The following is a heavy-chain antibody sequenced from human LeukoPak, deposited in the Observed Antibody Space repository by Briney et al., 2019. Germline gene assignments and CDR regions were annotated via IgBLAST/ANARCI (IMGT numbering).Heavy chain of an antibody. CDR1: GGSFSDYF. CDR2: INHSGRT. J-gene: IGHJ6*02. Sequence: SETLSLTCAVYGGSFSDYFWGWICQPPGKGLEWIGEINHSGRTYYNPSLKSRVTISVDTSKNQFSLNLSSVTAADTAVYYCARDVVVVPAAIHYGMYVWGQGTTVTVSS. D-gene: IGHD2-2*01. V-gene: IGHV4-34*01. CDR3: ARDVVVVPAAIHYGMYV.